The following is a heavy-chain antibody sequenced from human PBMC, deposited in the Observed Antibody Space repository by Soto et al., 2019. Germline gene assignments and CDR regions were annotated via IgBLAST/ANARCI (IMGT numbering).Heavy chain of an antibody. Sequence: EVQLLESGGGLVQPGGSLRLSCATSGFTFSSYAMSWVRQAPGKGLEWVSAISGSGGSTYYADSVKGRFTISRDNSKNTLYLQMNSLSAEDTAVYYCAKVAFLNYDFWSGYSAATYFDYWGQGTLVTVSS. J-gene: IGHJ4*02. CDR1: GFTFSSYA. CDR2: ISGSGGST. V-gene: IGHV3-23*01. D-gene: IGHD3-3*01. CDR3: AKVAFLNYDFWSGYSAATYFDY.